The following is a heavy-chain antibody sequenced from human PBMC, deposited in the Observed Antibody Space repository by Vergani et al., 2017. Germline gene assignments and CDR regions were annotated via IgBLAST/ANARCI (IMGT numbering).Heavy chain of an antibody. CDR3: ARGGWFGELLPFDY. CDR2: ISYDGSNK. J-gene: IGHJ4*02. D-gene: IGHD3-10*01. V-gene: IGHV3-30-3*01. Sequence: QVQLVESGGGVVQPGRSLRLSCAASGFTFSSYAMHWVRQAPGKGLEWVAVISYDGSNKYYADSVKGRFTISRDNSKNTLYLQMNSLRAEDTAVYYCARGGWFGELLPFDYWGQGTLVTVSS. CDR1: GFTFSSYA.